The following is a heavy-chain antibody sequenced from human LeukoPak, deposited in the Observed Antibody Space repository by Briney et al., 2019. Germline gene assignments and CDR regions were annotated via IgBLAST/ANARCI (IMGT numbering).Heavy chain of an antibody. J-gene: IGHJ4*02. CDR3: ATNSRDGYNYPYYFDY. Sequence: SETLSLTCAVYGGSFSGYYWSWIRQPPGKGLEWIGEINHSGSTNYNPSLKSRVTISVDTSKNQFSLKLSSVTAADTAVYYCATNSRDGYNYPYYFDYWGQGTLVTVSS. CDR2: INHSGST. V-gene: IGHV4-34*01. CDR1: GGSFSGYY. D-gene: IGHD5-24*01.